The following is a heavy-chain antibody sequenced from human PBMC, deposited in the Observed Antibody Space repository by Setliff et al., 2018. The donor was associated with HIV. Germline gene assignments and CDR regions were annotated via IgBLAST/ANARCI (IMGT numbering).Heavy chain of an antibody. CDR2: IYYSGST. CDR1: GGSISSNSYY. CDR3: ARGSLYSSSSCFDY. J-gene: IGHJ4*02. D-gene: IGHD6-13*01. V-gene: IGHV4-61*01. Sequence: PSETLSLTCTVSGGSISSNSYYWSWIRQTPGKGLEWIGSIYYSGSTNYNPSLKSRVTISVDTSKNQFSLKLSSVTAADTAVYYCARGSLYSSSSCFDYWGQGTLVTVSS.